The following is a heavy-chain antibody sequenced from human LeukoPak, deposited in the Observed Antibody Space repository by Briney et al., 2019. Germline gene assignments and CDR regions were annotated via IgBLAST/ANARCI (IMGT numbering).Heavy chain of an antibody. CDR2: INHSGST. V-gene: IGHV4-34*01. CDR1: GGSFSGYY. J-gene: IGHJ4*02. D-gene: IGHD2-15*01. Sequence: MASETLSLTCAVYGGSFSGYYWSWIRQPPGKGLEWIGEINHSGSTNYNPSLKSRVTISVDTSKNQFSLKLTSVTAADTAVYYCARLYCSGGSCCEDYWGQGTLVTVSS. CDR3: ARLYCSGGSCCEDY.